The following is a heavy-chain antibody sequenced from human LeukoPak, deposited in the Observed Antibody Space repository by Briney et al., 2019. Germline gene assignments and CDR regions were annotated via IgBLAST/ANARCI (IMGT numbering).Heavy chain of an antibody. CDR1: GYTFTSYH. D-gene: IGHD6-13*01. J-gene: IGHJ4*02. V-gene: IGHV1-46*01. Sequence: ASVKVSCKASGYTFTSYHMHWVRQAPGQGLEWMGIISPSGGSTSYAQKFQGRVTMTRDMSTSTVYMELSSLRSEDTAVYYCARDIAAAPISYFDYWGQGTLVTVSS. CDR2: ISPSGGST. CDR3: ARDIAAAPISYFDY.